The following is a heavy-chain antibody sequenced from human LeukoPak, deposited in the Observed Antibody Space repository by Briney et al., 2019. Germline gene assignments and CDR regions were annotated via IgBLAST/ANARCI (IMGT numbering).Heavy chain of an antibody. Sequence: SETLSLTCAVYGGSFSGYYWSWIRQPPGKGLEWIGSIDHSGTIYYNPSFKSRVTISVDTSKNQFSLKLNSVTAADTAVYHCARVMDYYDRDGYPPPAAADYWGQGTLVTVSS. D-gene: IGHD3-22*01. V-gene: IGHV4-34*01. J-gene: IGHJ4*02. CDR1: GGSFSGYY. CDR2: IDHSGTI. CDR3: ARVMDYYDRDGYPPPAAADY.